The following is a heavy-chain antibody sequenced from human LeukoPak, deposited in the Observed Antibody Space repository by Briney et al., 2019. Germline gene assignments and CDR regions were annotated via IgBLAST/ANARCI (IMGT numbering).Heavy chain of an antibody. V-gene: IGHV3-21*01. CDR1: GFTFSSYS. CDR2: ISSSSSYI. Sequence: GGSLRLSCAASGFTFSSYSMNWVRQAPGKGLEWVSSISSSSSYIYYADSVKGRFTISRDNAKNSLYLQMNSLRAEDTAVYYCARDRDRDSYGLGSYHDYWGQGTLVTVSS. CDR3: ARDRDRDSYGLGSYHDY. J-gene: IGHJ4*02. D-gene: IGHD3-10*01.